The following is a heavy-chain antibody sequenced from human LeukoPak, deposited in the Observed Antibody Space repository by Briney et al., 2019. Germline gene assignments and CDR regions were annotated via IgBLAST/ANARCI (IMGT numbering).Heavy chain of an antibody. CDR1: GFTFSSYW. J-gene: IGHJ4*02. CDR2: IKTDGSTT. Sequence: GGSLRLSCAASGFTFSSYWMHWVRQAPGKGLVWVSRIKTDGSTTTYADSVKGRFTISRDNAKNTLYLQMNSLRAEDTAVYYCARDRGGLGLGYWGQGTLVTVSS. D-gene: IGHD3-10*01. CDR3: ARDRGGLGLGY. V-gene: IGHV3-74*01.